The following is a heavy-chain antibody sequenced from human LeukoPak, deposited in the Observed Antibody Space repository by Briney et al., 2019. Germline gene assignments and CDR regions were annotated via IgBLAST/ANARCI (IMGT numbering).Heavy chain of an antibody. J-gene: IGHJ4*02. Sequence: PWETLSLTCTVSGDSFISYYWSWIRQPPGKELEWIGYMYYSGSTNYNPSLKSRVTMAVDTSKNQFSLKLSSVTTADTAVYYCARVVWFGESSKYYFDYWGQGTLVTVSS. CDR3: ARVVWFGESSKYYFDY. CDR2: MYYSGST. V-gene: IGHV4-59*01. CDR1: GDSFISYY. D-gene: IGHD3-10*01.